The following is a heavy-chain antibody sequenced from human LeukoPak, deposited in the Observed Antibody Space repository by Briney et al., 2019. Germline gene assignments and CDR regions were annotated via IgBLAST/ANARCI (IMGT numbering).Heavy chain of an antibody. CDR2: ISSSSSYI. CDR1: GFSFSTYS. V-gene: IGHV3-21*01. J-gene: IGHJ4*02. CDR3: ARAGVDTAMVRGGFDY. D-gene: IGHD5-18*01. Sequence: GGSLRLSCEASGFSFSTYSMNWVRKAPGKGLEWVSSISSSSSYIYSEDSVKGRFTISRDNAKNSLYLQMNSLRAEDTAVYYCARAGVDTAMVRGGFDYWGQGTLVTVSS.